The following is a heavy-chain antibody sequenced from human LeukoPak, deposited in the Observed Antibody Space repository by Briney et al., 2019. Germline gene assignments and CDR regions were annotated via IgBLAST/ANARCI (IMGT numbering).Heavy chain of an antibody. CDR1: GASVSSGSYY. CDR3: ARVEGFNWNYVFDP. CDR2: IYYSGST. V-gene: IGHV4-61*01. D-gene: IGHD1-7*01. Sequence: SETLSLTCNVSGASVSSGSYYWSWLRQPPGKGLEWIGYIYYSGSTNYNPSLKSRVTISVDTSKNQFSLKLSSVTAADTAVYYCARVEGFNWNYVFDPWGQGTLVTVSS. J-gene: IGHJ5*02.